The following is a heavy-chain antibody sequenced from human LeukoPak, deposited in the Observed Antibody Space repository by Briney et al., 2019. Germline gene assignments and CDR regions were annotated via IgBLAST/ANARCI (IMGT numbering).Heavy chain of an antibody. CDR3: ARRAGNPDWFDP. J-gene: IGHJ5*02. CDR1: GFTFSNYA. Sequence: PGGSLRLSCAASGFTFSNYAMNWVRQAPGKGLERVSAITGGGGTTWYADSVKGRFTISRDNSKNTVYLQMNSLRAEDTAVYYCARRAGNPDWFDPWGQGTLVTVSS. D-gene: IGHD4-23*01. CDR2: ITGGGGTT. V-gene: IGHV3-23*01.